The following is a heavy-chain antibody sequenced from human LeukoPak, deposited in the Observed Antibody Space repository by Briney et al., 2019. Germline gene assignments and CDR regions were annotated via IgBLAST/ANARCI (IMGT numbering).Heavy chain of an antibody. CDR3: ATENGDYTVDY. V-gene: IGHV3-33*01. CDR1: GFSFSTHG. CDR2: IWFDGSHI. Sequence: PGGSLRVSRVASGFSFSTHGMHWVRQAPDRGLYWVAIIWFDGSHINYADSVKGRFTLSRDNSKNTLYLQMNSLRADHTALYYCATENGDYTVDYWGEGTLVTVSS. D-gene: IGHD4-17*01. J-gene: IGHJ4*02.